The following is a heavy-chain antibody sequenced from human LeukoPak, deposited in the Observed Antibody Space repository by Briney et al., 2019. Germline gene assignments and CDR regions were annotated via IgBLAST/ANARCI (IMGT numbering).Heavy chain of an antibody. J-gene: IGHJ4*02. V-gene: IGHV3-21*01. Sequence: PGGSLRLSCAASGFTFSSYTMNWVRQAPGKGLEWVSSISSSSTFIYYADSVKGRFTISRDNARNSLYLEMNSLRAEDTAVYYCGRRAGAYWGQGTLVTVSS. D-gene: IGHD1-26*01. CDR3: GRRAGAY. CDR2: ISSSSTFI. CDR1: GFTFSSYT.